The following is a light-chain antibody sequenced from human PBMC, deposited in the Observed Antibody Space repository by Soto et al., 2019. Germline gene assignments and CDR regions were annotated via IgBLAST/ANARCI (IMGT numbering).Light chain of an antibody. CDR2: WAS. J-gene: IGKJ1*01. CDR3: QQYYSSPPT. CDR1: QRVLYNSNNKNC. Sequence: DIVMTQSPDSLAVSLGERATTNCKSSQRVLYNSNNKNCLAWHQQKPGQPPKVLIYWASTRESGVPDRFSGSGSGTDFTLTISSLQAGDVAVYYCQQYYSSPPTFGQGTKVDIK. V-gene: IGKV4-1*01.